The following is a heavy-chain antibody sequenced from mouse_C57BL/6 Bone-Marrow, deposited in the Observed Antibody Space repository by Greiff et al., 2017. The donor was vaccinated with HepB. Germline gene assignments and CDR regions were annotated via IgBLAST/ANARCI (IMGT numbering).Heavy chain of an antibody. CDR3: TGDSSGYVGFAY. Sequence: VQLKQSGAELVRPGASVKLSCTASGFNIKDYYMHWVKPRPEQGLEWIGWIDPENGDTEYASKFQGKATITADTSSNTAYLQLSSLTSEDTAVYYCTGDSSGYVGFAYWGQGTLVTVSA. J-gene: IGHJ3*01. CDR2: IDPENGDT. D-gene: IGHD3-2*02. V-gene: IGHV14-4*01. CDR1: GFNIKDYY.